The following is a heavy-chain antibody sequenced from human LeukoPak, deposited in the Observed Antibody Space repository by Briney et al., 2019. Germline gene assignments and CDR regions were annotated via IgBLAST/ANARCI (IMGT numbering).Heavy chain of an antibody. CDR2: IRSKAYGGTT. V-gene: IGHV3-49*03. CDR3: AKEARREYYYDSSGYYYFDY. D-gene: IGHD3-22*01. CDR1: GFTFGDYA. J-gene: IGHJ4*02. Sequence: GGSLRLSCTAPGFTFGDYAMSWFRQAPGKGLEWVGFIRSKAYGGTTEYAASVKGRFTISRDDSKSIAYLQMNSLRAEDTAVYYCAKEARREYYYDSSGYYYFDYWGQGTLVTVSS.